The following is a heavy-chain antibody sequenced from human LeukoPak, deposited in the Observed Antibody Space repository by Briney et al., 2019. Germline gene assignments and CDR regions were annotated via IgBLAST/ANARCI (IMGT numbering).Heavy chain of an antibody. D-gene: IGHD2-21*02. CDR1: GYTFTSYY. CDR3: ATESEHIVVVTATHYWYFGL. CDR2: IIPIIGGA. V-gene: IGHV1-2*02. Sequence: ASVKVSCKASGYTFTSYYMNWVRQAPGQGLEWMGGIIPIIGGANYAQKFQGRVTMTRDASISTAYMELSSLRSDDTAVYYCATESEHIVVVTATHYWYFGLWGRNSPVSASS. J-gene: IGHJ2*01.